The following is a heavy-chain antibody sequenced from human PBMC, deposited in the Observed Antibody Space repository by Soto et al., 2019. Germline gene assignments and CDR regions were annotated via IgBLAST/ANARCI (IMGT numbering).Heavy chain of an antibody. D-gene: IGHD6-19*01. V-gene: IGHV3-30*18. CDR3: AKRLLAVAGYLHGMDV. CDR2: ISHDGSNK. Sequence: QVQLVESGGGVVQPGRSLRLSCAASGFTFSSYGMHWVRQAPGKGLEWVAVISHDGSNKYFADSVKGRFTISRDNSQTTVYLQMNSLRAEDTAVYYCAKRLLAVAGYLHGMDVWGQGTTVTVSS. CDR1: GFTFSSYG. J-gene: IGHJ6*02.